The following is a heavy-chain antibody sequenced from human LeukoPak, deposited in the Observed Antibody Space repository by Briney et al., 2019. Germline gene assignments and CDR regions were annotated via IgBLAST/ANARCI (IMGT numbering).Heavy chain of an antibody. D-gene: IGHD3-10*01. Sequence: GGSLRLSCAASGFTFSSYWMHWVRQAPGRGLVWVSGINSDGSFTTYADSVKGRFTISRDNAKNTLYLQMNSLRADDTAVYSCAYGSGGYYNPRFDYWGQGTLVTVSS. CDR3: AYGSGGYYNPRFDY. CDR1: GFTFSSYW. CDR2: INSDGSFT. J-gene: IGHJ4*02. V-gene: IGHV3-74*01.